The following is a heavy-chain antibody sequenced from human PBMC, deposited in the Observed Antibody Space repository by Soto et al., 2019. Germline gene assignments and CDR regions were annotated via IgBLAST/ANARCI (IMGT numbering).Heavy chain of an antibody. CDR1: VFTFSSNY. CDR3: ARDLTIFGVVTGWFDP. Sequence: GPLRLSGAASVFTFSSNYMSWVRQAPGKGLEWVSVIYSGGSTYYADSVKGRFTISRDNSKNTLYLQMNSLRAEDTAVYYCARDLTIFGVVTGWFDPWGQGTLVTVSS. D-gene: IGHD3-3*01. V-gene: IGHV3-53*01. J-gene: IGHJ5*02. CDR2: IYSGGST.